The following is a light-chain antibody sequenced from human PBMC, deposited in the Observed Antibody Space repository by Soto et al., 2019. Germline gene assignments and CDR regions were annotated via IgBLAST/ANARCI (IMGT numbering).Light chain of an antibody. CDR2: LGS. Sequence: DIVMTQSPLSLPVTPGEPASISCRSSQSLLHSNGYNYLDWYLQKPGQSPQLLIYLGSNRASGVPDMFSGSGSGTDFTLKISRVEAEEVGVYYCIQALQTPRTFGQGTKVQIK. V-gene: IGKV2-28*01. CDR3: IQALQTPRT. J-gene: IGKJ1*01. CDR1: QSLLHSNGYNY.